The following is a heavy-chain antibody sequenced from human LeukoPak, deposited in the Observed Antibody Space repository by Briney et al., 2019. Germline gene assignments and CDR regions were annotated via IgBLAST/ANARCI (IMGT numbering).Heavy chain of an antibody. CDR3: ARDRRYFDWSPDYVFDY. CDR2: MNPNSGNT. V-gene: IGHV1-8*01. J-gene: IGHJ4*02. Sequence: WASVKVSCKASGYAFTSYDINWVRQATGQGLEWMGWMNPNSGNTGYAQKFQGRVTMTRNTSISTAYMELSSLRSEDTAVYYCARDRRYFDWSPDYVFDYWGQGTLVTVSS. CDR1: GYAFTSYD. D-gene: IGHD3-9*01.